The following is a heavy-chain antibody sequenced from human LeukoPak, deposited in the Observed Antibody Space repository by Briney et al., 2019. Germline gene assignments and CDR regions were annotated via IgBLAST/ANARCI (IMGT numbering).Heavy chain of an antibody. V-gene: IGHV3-66*01. J-gene: IGHJ4*02. Sequence: PGGSLRLSCAASGFTFSSYGMSWVRQAPGKGLEWVSVIYSGGSTYYADSVKGRFTISRDNSKNTLYLQMNSLRAEDTAVYYCAREQRSGWYPFDYWGQGTLVTVSS. CDR2: IYSGGST. CDR3: AREQRSGWYPFDY. D-gene: IGHD6-19*01. CDR1: GFTFSSYG.